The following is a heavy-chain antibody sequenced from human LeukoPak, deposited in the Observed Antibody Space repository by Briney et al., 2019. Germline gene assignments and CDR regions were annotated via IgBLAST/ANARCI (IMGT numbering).Heavy chain of an antibody. CDR3: ARGRLHDYGDYDN. CDR1: GYTFTSYD. J-gene: IGHJ4*02. V-gene: IGHV1-8*01. CDR2: MNPNSGNT. Sequence: ASVKVSCKASGYTFTSYDINWVRQAPAPGLEWMGWMNPNSGNTGYAQKFQGRVTMTRNTSISTAYMELSSLRSEDTAVYYCARGRLHDYGDYDNWGQGTLVTVSS. D-gene: IGHD4-17*01.